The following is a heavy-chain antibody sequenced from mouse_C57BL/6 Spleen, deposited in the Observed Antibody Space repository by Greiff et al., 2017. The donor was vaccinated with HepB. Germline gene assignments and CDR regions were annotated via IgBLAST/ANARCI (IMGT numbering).Heavy chain of an antibody. Sequence: VQLQQPGAELVKPGASVKMSCKASGYTFTCYWITWVKQRPGQGLEWIGDIYPGSGSTNYNEKFKSKATLTVDTSSSTAYMQLSSLTSEDSAVYYCARGGGSSPEFAYWGQGTLVTVSA. J-gene: IGHJ3*01. D-gene: IGHD1-1*01. CDR1: GYTFTCYW. CDR2: IYPGSGST. CDR3: ARGGGSSPEFAY. V-gene: IGHV1-55*01.